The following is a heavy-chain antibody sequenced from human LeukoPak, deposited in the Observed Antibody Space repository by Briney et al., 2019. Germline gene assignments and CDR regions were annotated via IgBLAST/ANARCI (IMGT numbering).Heavy chain of an antibody. CDR3: ARDPRYSSSAHVFDI. V-gene: IGHV4-61*02. CDR1: GGSISSGGYY. D-gene: IGHD6-6*01. CDR2: IYSSGST. Sequence: SETLSLTCTVSGGSISSGGYYWSWIRQPPGKGLEWIGRIYSSGSTNFNPSLKSRVTISQDTSKNQVSLKVNSVTAADTAVYYCARDPRYSSSAHVFDIWGQGTMVTVSS. J-gene: IGHJ3*02.